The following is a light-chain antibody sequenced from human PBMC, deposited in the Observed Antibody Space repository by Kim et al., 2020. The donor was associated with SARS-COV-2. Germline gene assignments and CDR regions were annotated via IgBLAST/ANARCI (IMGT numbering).Light chain of an antibody. Sequence: SSELTQDPAVSVALGQTVRITCQGDSLSNYYASWYQQQPGQAPVLVIYDKNNRPSGIPDRFSGSTSGNTASLIITGAQAEDEADYYCNSRDINGIHVVFG. V-gene: IGLV3-19*01. CDR2: DKN. J-gene: IGLJ2*01. CDR3: NSRDINGIHVV. CDR1: SLSNYY.